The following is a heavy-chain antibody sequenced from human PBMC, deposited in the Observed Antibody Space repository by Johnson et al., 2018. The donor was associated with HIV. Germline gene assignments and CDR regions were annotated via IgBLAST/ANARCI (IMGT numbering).Heavy chain of an antibody. D-gene: IGHD3-3*01. V-gene: IGHV3-11*06. J-gene: IGHJ3*02. CDR1: GFTFSDYY. CDR2: VGIAGDT. Sequence: QVQLVESGGGLVKPGGSLRLSCAASGFTFSDYYMSWIRQAPGKGREWVSAVGIAGDTYYPGSVKGRFIISRDNAKNTLYLQMNSLRAEDTAVYYCARDRGRAYYNFWSGTRSACAFDIWGQGTMVTVSS. CDR3: ARDRGRAYYNFWSGTRSACAFDI.